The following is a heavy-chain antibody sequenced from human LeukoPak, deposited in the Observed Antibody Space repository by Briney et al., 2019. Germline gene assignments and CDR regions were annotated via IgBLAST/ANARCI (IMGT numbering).Heavy chain of an antibody. CDR3: ARDGYDILTGYYL. CDR1: GFTFSSYE. J-gene: IGHJ4*02. V-gene: IGHV3-48*03. D-gene: IGHD3-9*01. CDR2: ISSSGSTI. Sequence: GGSLRLSCAASGFTFSSYEMNWVRQAPGKGLEWVSYISSSGSTIYYADSVKGRFTISRDNAKNSLYLQMNSLRAEDTAVYYCARDGYDILTGYYLWGQGTLVTVSS.